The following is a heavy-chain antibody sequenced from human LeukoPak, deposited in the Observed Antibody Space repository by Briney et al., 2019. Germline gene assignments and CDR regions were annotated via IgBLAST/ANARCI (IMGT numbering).Heavy chain of an antibody. CDR3: ARHGECIGDCYRN. J-gene: IGHJ4*02. CDR2: INHSGST. D-gene: IGHD2-21*02. V-gene: IGHV4-34*01. Sequence: SETLSLTCAVYGGSFSGYYWSWIRQPPGKGLEWIGEINHSGSTNYNPSLKSRVTVSVETTKNQFSLNLSSVTAADTAVYYRARHGECIGDCYRNWGQGTLVTVYS. CDR1: GGSFSGYY.